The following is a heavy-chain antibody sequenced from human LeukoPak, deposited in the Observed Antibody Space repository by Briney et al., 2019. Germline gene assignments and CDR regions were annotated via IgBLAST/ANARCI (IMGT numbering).Heavy chain of an antibody. D-gene: IGHD6-19*01. CDR1: GGSFSGYY. CDR2: INHSGST. CDR3: AKDRSGWTDLGYFDY. Sequence: PSETLSLTCAVYGGSFSGYYWSWIRQPPGKGLEWIGEINHSGSTNYNPSLKSRVTISVDTSKNQFSLKLSSVTAADTAVYYCAKDRSGWTDLGYFDYWGQGTLVTVSS. J-gene: IGHJ4*02. V-gene: IGHV4-34*01.